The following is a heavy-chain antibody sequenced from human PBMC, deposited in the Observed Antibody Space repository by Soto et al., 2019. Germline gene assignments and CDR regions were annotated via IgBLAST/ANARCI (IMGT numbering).Heavy chain of an antibody. CDR1: GGTFSSYA. V-gene: IGHV1-69*01. CDR3: ARALETIFGVVISPENCYYYGMDV. Sequence: QVQLVQSGAEVKKPGSSVKVSCKASGGTFSSYAISWVRQAPGQGLEWMGGIIPIFGTANYAQKFQGRVTITADESTSTAHMELSSMRSEDTAVYYCARALETIFGVVISPENCYYYGMDVWGQGTTVTVSS. CDR2: IIPIFGTA. J-gene: IGHJ6*02. D-gene: IGHD3-3*01.